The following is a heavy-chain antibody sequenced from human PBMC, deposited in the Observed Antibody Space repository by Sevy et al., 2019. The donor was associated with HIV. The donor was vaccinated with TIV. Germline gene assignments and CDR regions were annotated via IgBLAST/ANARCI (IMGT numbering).Heavy chain of an antibody. V-gene: IGHV3-74*01. CDR2: INTDGSRT. CDR1: EFTLSSYW. Sequence: GGSLRLSCAASEFTLSSYWSHWVRQAPGKGLVWVSRINTDGSRTSYADSVKGRFTISRDNAKNTLYLHMNSLRAEDTAVYYCAREGTVNYYYYYMDVWGKGTTVTVSS. CDR3: AREGTVNYYYYYMDV. J-gene: IGHJ6*03. D-gene: IGHD4-17*01.